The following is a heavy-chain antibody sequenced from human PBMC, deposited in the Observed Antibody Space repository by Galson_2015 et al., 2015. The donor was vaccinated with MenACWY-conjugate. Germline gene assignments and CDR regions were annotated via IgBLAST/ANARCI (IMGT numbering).Heavy chain of an antibody. CDR2: IYPGDSDT. CDR1: GYSFTNYW. J-gene: IGHJ5*02. Sequence: QSGAEVKKPGESLKISCKGSGYSFTNYWIGWVRQMPGKGLEWMGIIYPGDSDTRYSPCFQGQVTISADTSISNAHLQWSSLKASDSAMYFCAGPSSGLSSSVDLWGQGSLVTVSS. V-gene: IGHV5-51*01. CDR3: AGPSSGLSSSVDL. D-gene: IGHD6-19*01.